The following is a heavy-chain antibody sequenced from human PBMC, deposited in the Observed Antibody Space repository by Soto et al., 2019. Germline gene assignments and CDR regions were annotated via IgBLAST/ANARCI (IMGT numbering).Heavy chain of an antibody. CDR2: ISWNSGSI. CDR1: GFTFDDYA. D-gene: IGHD6-6*01. CDR3: ARDFSYSISSRFDY. V-gene: IGHV3-9*01. J-gene: IGHJ4*02. Sequence: PGGSLRLSCAASGFTFDDYAMHWVRQAPGKGLEWVSGISWNSGSIGYADSVKGRFTISRDNAKNSLYLQMNSLRAEDTALYYCARDFSYSISSRFDYWGQGTLVTVSS.